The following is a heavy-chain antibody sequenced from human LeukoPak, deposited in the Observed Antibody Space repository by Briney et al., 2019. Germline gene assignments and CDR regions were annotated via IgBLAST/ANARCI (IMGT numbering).Heavy chain of an antibody. J-gene: IGHJ4*02. CDR2: IYSGGST. CDR1: GFTVSSNY. V-gene: IGHV3-53*01. Sequence: TGGSLRLSCAASGFTVSSNYMSWVRQAPGKGLEWVSVIYSGGSTYYADSVKGRFTISRDNSKNTLYLQMNSLRAEDTAVYYCAREVVDYDFWSGYYSGYYFDYWGQGTLVTVSS. CDR3: AREVVDYDFWSGYYSGYYFDY. D-gene: IGHD3-3*01.